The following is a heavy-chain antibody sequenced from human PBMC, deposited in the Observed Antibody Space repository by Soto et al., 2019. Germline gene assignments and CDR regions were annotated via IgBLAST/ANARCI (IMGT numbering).Heavy chain of an antibody. J-gene: IGHJ4*02. Sequence: SETLSLTCAVSGGSISSGGYSWSWIRQPPGKGLEWIGYIYYSGSTNYNPSLKSRVTISVDTSKNQFSLKLSSVTAADTAVYYCARGVRYFDYWGQGTLVTVSS. D-gene: IGHD3-10*01. CDR1: GGSISSGGYS. CDR2: IYYSGST. CDR3: ARGVRYFDY. V-gene: IGHV4-61*08.